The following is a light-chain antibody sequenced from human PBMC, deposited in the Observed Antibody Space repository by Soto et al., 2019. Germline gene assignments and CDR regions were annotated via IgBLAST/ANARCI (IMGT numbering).Light chain of an antibody. CDR3: QPYNKWPPYT. J-gene: IGKJ2*01. CDR1: QSVSSS. Sequence: EIVMTQTPATLSVSPGERATLSCRASQSVSSSLAWYQQIPGQAPRLLIYGASTRATGIPARFSGSGSGTEFTLTISSLQSEDFAVYYCQPYNKWPPYTFGQGTKLEIK. V-gene: IGKV3-15*01. CDR2: GAS.